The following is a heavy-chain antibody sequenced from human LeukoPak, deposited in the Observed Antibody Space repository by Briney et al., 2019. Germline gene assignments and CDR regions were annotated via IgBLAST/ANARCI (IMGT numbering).Heavy chain of an antibody. Sequence: GASVKVSCKASGGTFSNYAISWVRQAPGQGLEWMGGIIPIFGTANYAQKFRGRVTITADKSTSTAYMELSSLRSEDTAVYYCARGFYTDAFDIWGQGTMVTVSS. J-gene: IGHJ3*02. D-gene: IGHD2/OR15-2a*01. CDR3: ARGFYTDAFDI. CDR2: IIPIFGTA. V-gene: IGHV1-69*06. CDR1: GGTFSNYA.